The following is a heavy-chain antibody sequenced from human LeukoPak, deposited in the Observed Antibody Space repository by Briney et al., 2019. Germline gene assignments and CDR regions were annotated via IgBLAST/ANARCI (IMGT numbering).Heavy chain of an antibody. CDR3: ARRLTAIVAITSASGDAFDV. J-gene: IGHJ3*01. Sequence: ASVKVSCKASGYSFTTYDINWVRQATGQGLEWMGWVNPNSGNTRYAQKFQGRVTMTRNTSISTAYMELRSLRSDDTAVYYCARRLTAIVAITSASGDAFDVWGQGTMVTVSS. D-gene: IGHD2-21*02. CDR1: GYSFTTYD. CDR2: VNPNSGNT. V-gene: IGHV1-8*01.